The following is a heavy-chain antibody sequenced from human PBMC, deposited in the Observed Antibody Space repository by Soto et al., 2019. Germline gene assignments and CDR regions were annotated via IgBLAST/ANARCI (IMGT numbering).Heavy chain of an antibody. Sequence: EVQLLESGGNLIQPGGSLRLSCAASGFTFRSYAMSWVRQAPRKGLEWVSGISDSGGKTYYADSVKGRITISRNNSKNTLYLQMSGLRVEDTAIYYCAKAVTIFGLGIDPWGQGTLVTVSS. CDR1: GFTFRSYA. V-gene: IGHV3-23*01. CDR3: AKAVTIFGLGIDP. J-gene: IGHJ5*02. D-gene: IGHD3-3*01. CDR2: ISDSGGKT.